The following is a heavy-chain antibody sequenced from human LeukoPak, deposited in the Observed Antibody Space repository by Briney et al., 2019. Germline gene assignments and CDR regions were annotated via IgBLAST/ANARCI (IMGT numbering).Heavy chain of an antibody. CDR1: GFTFSSYD. CDR2: IGSAGDI. V-gene: IGHV3-13*01. Sequence: GGSLRLSCAASGFTFSSYDMHWVRQTTGKGLEWVSVIGSAGDIYYQGSVKGRFIIARENAKNSLYLQMNSLRVEDTAVYYCARGGHNFDFWGQGTLVTVSS. CDR3: ARGGHNFDF. J-gene: IGHJ4*02.